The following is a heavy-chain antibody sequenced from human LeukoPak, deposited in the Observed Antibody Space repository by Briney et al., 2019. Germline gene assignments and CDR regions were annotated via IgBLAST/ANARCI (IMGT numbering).Heavy chain of an antibody. CDR3: ATQSHYYGGLIPFDY. Sequence: GESLKISCKGSGYSFTSYWIGWVRQMPGKGLEWMGSIYPGDSDTRYSPSFQGQVTISADKSISTAYLQWSSLKASDTAMYYCATQSHYYGGLIPFDYWGQGTLVTVSS. CDR2: IYPGDSDT. V-gene: IGHV5-51*01. J-gene: IGHJ4*02. CDR1: GYSFTSYW. D-gene: IGHD4-23*01.